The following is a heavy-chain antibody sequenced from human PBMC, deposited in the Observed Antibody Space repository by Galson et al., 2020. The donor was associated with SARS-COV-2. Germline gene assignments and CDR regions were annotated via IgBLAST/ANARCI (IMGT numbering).Heavy chain of an antibody. Sequence: GGSLRLSCAASGFTFSNAWMSWVRQAPGKGLEWVGRIKSKTDGGTTDYAAPVKGRFTISRDDSKNTLYLQMNSLKTEDTAVYYCTTVSELRFLEWSTDYYYYGMDVWGQGTTVTVSS. D-gene: IGHD3-3*01. CDR2: IKSKTDGGTT. J-gene: IGHJ6*02. CDR1: GFTFSNAW. CDR3: TTVSELRFLEWSTDYYYYGMDV. V-gene: IGHV3-15*01.